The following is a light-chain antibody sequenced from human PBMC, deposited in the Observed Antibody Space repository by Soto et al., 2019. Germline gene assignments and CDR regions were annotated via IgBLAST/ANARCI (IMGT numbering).Light chain of an antibody. CDR1: QSLVYSDGNAY. V-gene: IGKV2-30*01. CDR2: GAS. Sequence: VVMTQSPLSLPVTLGQPASISCRSSQSLVYSDGNAYLNCFQQRPGQSPRRLIYGASNRDSGVPDRFSGSGSGTDFALQISRVEAEDVAVYYCMQGTHWPPTFGRGTRVEIK. CDR3: MQGTHWPPT. J-gene: IGKJ1*01.